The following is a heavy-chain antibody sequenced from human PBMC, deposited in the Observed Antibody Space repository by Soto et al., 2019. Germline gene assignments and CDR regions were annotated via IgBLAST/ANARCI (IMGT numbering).Heavy chain of an antibody. CDR2: INSDGSST. D-gene: IGHD3-16*02. CDR3: ASVSWPPYYYYGMDV. V-gene: IGHV3-74*01. CDR1: GFTISSYW. J-gene: IGHJ6*02. Sequence: PGGSLRLSCAASGFTISSYWMHWVRQAPGKGLVWVSRINSDGSSTSYADSVKGRFTISRDNAKNTLYLQMNSLRAEDTAVYYCASVSWPPYYYYGMDVWGQGTTVNVSS.